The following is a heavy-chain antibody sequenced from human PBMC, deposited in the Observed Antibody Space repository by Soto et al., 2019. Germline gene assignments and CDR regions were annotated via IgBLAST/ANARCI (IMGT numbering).Heavy chain of an antibody. V-gene: IGHV4-39*01. Sequence: SETLSLTCTVSGGSISSSSYYWGWIRQPPGKGLEWIGSIYYSGSTYYNPSLKSRVTISVDTSKNQFSLKLSSVTAADTAVYYCARHLGGSHYFHYYYGMDVWGQGTTVTVSS. J-gene: IGHJ6*02. D-gene: IGHD1-26*01. CDR3: ARHLGGSHYFHYYYGMDV. CDR1: GGSISSSSYY. CDR2: IYYSGST.